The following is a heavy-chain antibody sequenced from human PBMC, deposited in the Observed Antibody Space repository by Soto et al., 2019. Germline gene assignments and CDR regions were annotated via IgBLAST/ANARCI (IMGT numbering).Heavy chain of an antibody. V-gene: IGHV3-21*01. CDR3: ARAVYQYYDFWSGYCFDY. D-gene: IGHD3-3*01. J-gene: IGHJ4*02. Sequence: GGSLRLSCAASGFTFSSYSMNWVRQAPGKGLEWVSSISSSSSYIYYADSVKGRFTISRDNAKNSPYLQMNSLRAEDTAVYYCARAVYQYYDFWSGYCFDYWGQGTLVTVSS. CDR1: GFTFSSYS. CDR2: ISSSSSYI.